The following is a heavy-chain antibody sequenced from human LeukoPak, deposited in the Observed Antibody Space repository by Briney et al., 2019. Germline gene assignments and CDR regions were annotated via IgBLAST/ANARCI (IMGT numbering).Heavy chain of an antibody. Sequence: GGSLRLSCAASGFTFSKFWLSGVGQAAGRGVAWVANINQDGREKFYVGSLRGRFTTSRDNPKTSVYFQINSLRAEHTAVYYFARDNDSRDPPHFDYWGQGTLVTVSS. J-gene: IGHJ4*02. D-gene: IGHD3-16*01. CDR3: ARDNDSRDPPHFDY. CDR2: INQDGREK. CDR1: GFTFSKFW. V-gene: IGHV3-7*03.